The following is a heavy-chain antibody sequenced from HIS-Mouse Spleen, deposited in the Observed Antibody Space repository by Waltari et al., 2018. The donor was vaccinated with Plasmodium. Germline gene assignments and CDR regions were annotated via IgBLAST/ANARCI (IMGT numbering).Heavy chain of an antibody. J-gene: IGHJ4*02. CDR3: ARAAIAWGSPYYFDY. CDR1: AFTGSRNY. Sequence: EVQLVETGGGLIQPGGSLRLSCAASAFTGSRNYMSWVGQAPGKGLEWVSVIYSGGSTYYADSVKGRFTISRDNSKNTLYLQMNSLRAEDTAVYYCARAAIAWGSPYYFDYWGQGTLVTVSS. D-gene: IGHD7-27*01. CDR2: IYSGGST. V-gene: IGHV3-53*02.